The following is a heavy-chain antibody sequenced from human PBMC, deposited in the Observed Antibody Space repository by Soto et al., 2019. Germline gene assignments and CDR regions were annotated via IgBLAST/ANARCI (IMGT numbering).Heavy chain of an antibody. CDR3: ARDAPQVRGAFGY. D-gene: IGHD3-10*01. CDR2: ISYDGSNK. Sequence: QVQLVESGGGVVQPGRSLRLSCAASGFTFSSYAMHWVRQAPGKGLEWVAVISYDGSNKYYADSVKGRFTISRDNSKNSLYLQMNSLRAEDTAVYYCARDAPQVRGAFGYWGQGTLVTVSS. CDR1: GFTFSSYA. J-gene: IGHJ4*02. V-gene: IGHV3-30-3*01.